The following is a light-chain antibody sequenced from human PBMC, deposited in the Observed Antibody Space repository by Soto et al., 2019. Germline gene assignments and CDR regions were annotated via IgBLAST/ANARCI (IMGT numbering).Light chain of an antibody. Sequence: QSALTQPASVSGSPGQSITISCTGTRSDVGGYNFVSWYQQFPGKAPKLMIYEVRNRPSGISNRFSGSKPGNTASLTISGLQAEDEADYYCSSYTSSATLEVFGTGTKLTVL. V-gene: IGLV2-14*01. J-gene: IGLJ1*01. CDR2: EVR. CDR3: SSYTSSATLEV. CDR1: RSDVGGYNF.